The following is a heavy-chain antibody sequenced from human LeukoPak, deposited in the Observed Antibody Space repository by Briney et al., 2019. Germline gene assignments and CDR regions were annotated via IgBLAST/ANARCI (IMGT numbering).Heavy chain of an antibody. D-gene: IGHD3-10*01. Sequence: ASVKVSCKASGYTFTSYGISWVRQAPGQGLEWMGWISAYNGNTNYARKLQGRVTMTTDTSTSTAYMELRSLRSDDTAVYYCYGSGSYGDHNWFDPWGQGTLVTVSS. CDR1: GYTFTSYG. J-gene: IGHJ5*02. CDR2: ISAYNGNT. V-gene: IGHV1-18*01. CDR3: YGSGSYGDHNWFDP.